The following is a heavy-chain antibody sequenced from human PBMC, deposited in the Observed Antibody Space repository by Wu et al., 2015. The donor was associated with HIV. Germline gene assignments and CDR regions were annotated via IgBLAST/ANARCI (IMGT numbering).Heavy chain of an antibody. Sequence: QVQLVQSGAEVKKPGASVKVSCKASGYTFTGYYMHWVRQAPGQGLEWMGWINPNSGGTNYAQKFQGRVTMTRDTSISTAYMELSRLRSDDTAVYYCARSSGFGEFPGGYYYGMDVVGPRGPRVTVS. D-gene: IGHD3-10*01. CDR3: ARSSGFGEFPGGYYYGMDV. CDR2: INPNSGGT. V-gene: IGHV1-2*02. CDR1: GYTFTGYY. J-gene: IGHJ6*02.